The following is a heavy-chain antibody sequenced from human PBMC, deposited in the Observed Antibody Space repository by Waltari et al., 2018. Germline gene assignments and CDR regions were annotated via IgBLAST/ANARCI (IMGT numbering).Heavy chain of an antibody. CDR2: IIPSLGIA. CDR1: GGTFSSYT. CDR3: ARGPTTVTSPYYFDY. Sequence: QVQLVQSGAEVKKPGSSVKVSCKASGGTFSSYTISWVRQAPGQGLEWMGRIIPSLGIANYAQKFQGRVTITADKSTSTAYMERSSLRSEDTAVYYCARGPTTVTSPYYFDYWGQGTLVTVSS. V-gene: IGHV1-69*02. J-gene: IGHJ4*02. D-gene: IGHD4-17*01.